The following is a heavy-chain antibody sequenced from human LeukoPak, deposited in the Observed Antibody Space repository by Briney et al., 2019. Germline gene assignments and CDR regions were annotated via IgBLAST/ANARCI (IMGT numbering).Heavy chain of an antibody. CDR3: ARGPYGSYYDYVWGSYRSTFDY. J-gene: IGHJ4*02. CDR2: MSSNGGST. V-gene: IGHV3-64*02. Sequence: GGSLRLSCAASGFTFSSYAMHWVRQAPGKGLEYVSAMSSNGGSTYYADSVKGRFTMSRDNSKNTLYLQMNSLRAEDTAVYYCARGPYGSYYDYVWGSYRSTFDYWGQGTLVTVSS. CDR1: GFTFSSYA. D-gene: IGHD3-16*02.